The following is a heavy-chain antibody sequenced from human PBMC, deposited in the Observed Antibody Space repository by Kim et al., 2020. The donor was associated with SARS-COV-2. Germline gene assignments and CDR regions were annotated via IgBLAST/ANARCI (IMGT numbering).Heavy chain of an antibody. CDR2: IWYDGSNK. D-gene: IGHD3-10*01. Sequence: GGSLRLSCAASGFTFSSYGMHWVRQAPGKGLEWVAVIWYDGSNKYYADSVKGRFTISRDNSKNTLYLQMNSLRAEDTAVYYCAREGSTMVRGVIPTDFDYWGQGTLVTVSS. CDR3: AREGSTMVRGVIPTDFDY. V-gene: IGHV3-33*01. CDR1: GFTFSSYG. J-gene: IGHJ4*02.